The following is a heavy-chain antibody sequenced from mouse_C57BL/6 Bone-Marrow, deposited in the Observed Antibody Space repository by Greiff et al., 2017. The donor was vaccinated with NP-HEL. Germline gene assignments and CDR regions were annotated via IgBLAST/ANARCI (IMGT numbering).Heavy chain of an antibody. Sequence: GGGLVQPKGSLKLSCAASGFTFSSYTMSWVRQTPEKRLEWVATISGGGGNTYYPDSVKGRFTISRDNAKNTLYLQMSSLRSEDTALYYCARLSGLFAYWGQGTLVTVSA. CDR2: ISGGGGNT. CDR3: ARLSGLFAY. CDR1: GFTFSSYT. V-gene: IGHV5-9*01. J-gene: IGHJ3*01. D-gene: IGHD3-1*01.